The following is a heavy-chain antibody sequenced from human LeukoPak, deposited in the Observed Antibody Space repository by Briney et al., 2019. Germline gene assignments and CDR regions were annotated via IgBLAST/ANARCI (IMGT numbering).Heavy chain of an antibody. J-gene: IGHJ4*02. D-gene: IGHD6-13*01. Sequence: SETLSLTCAVSGGSISSGGYSWSWLRQPPGKGLEWIGYIYHSGSTYYNPSLKSRVTISVDRSKNQFSLKLSSVTAADTAVYYCARVAGIAAAALLDYRGQGTLVTVSS. CDR1: GGSISSGGYS. CDR3: ARVAGIAAAALLDY. CDR2: IYHSGST. V-gene: IGHV4-30-2*01.